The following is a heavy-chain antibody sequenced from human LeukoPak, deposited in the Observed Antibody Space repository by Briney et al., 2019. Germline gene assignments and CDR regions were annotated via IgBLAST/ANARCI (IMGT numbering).Heavy chain of an antibody. CDR1: GFTFSSYS. Sequence: GGSLRLSCAASGFTFSSYSMNWVRQAPGKGLEWVSSISSSSSYIYYADSVKGRFTISRDNAKNSLYLQMNSLRAEDTAVYYCARDSGSEGSTWYFDLWGRGTLVTVSS. CDR3: ARDSGSEGSTWYFDL. D-gene: IGHD6-13*01. J-gene: IGHJ2*01. CDR2: ISSSSSYI. V-gene: IGHV3-21*01.